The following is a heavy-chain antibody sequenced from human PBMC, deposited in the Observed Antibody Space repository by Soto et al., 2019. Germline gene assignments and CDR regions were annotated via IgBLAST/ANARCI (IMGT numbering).Heavy chain of an antibody. CDR2: IYSGGST. CDR1: GFTVSSNY. J-gene: IGHJ6*02. V-gene: IGHV3-66*01. CDR3: ARDRIPTGMDV. Sequence: EVQLVESGGGLVQPGGSLRLSCAASGFTVSSNYMSWVRQAPGKGLEWVSVIYSGGSTYYADSVKGRFTISGDNSKNTLYLQMNSLRAEDTAVYYCARDRIPTGMDVWGQGTTVTVSS.